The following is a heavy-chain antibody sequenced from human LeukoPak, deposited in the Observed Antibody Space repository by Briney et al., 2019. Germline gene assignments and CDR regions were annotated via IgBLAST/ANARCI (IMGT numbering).Heavy chain of an antibody. D-gene: IGHD5-18*01. J-gene: IGHJ4*02. Sequence: PGGSLRLSCAASGFTFSSYAMSWVRQAPGKGLEWVSTISGSGGSTYYADSVKGRFTISRDNSKNTLYLQMNSLRAEDTAVYYCAKALTSLDTATVRDYWGQGILVTVSS. CDR1: GFTFSSYA. V-gene: IGHV3-23*01. CDR3: AKALTSLDTATVRDY. CDR2: ISGSGGST.